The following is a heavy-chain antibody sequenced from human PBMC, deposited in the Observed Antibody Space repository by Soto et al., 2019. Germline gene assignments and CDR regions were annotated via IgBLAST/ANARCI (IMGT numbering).Heavy chain of an antibody. V-gene: IGHV1-69*13. D-gene: IGHD3-10*01. Sequence: SVKVSCKASGGTFSSYAISWVRQAPGQGLEWMGGIIPIFGTANYAQKFQGRVTITADESTSTAYMELSSLRSEDTAVYYCARDYYGSGSYYNWFDPWGQGTLVTVSS. CDR3: ARDYYGSGSYYNWFDP. J-gene: IGHJ5*02. CDR1: GGTFSSYA. CDR2: IIPIFGTA.